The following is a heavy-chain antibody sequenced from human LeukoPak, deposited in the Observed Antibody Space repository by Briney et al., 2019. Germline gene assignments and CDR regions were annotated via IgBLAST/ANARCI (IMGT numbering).Heavy chain of an antibody. Sequence: ASVKVSFNAAGYTFTSYYMHWVRQAPGQGLEWMGVSNPSGVGTNYAQKFQGRVTMTRDTSTTTVYMELSSLRSEDTAVYNCAREEFSGDFYSRGQGTLVTVSS. J-gene: IGHJ4*02. V-gene: IGHV1-46*01. CDR3: AREEFSGDFYS. D-gene: IGHD2-15*01. CDR1: GYTFTSYY. CDR2: SNPSGVGT.